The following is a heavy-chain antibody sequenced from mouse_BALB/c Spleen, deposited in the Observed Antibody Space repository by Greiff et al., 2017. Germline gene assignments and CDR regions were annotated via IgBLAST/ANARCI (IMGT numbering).Heavy chain of an antibody. CDR2: IRNKANGYTT. Sequence: EVKLVESGGGLVQPGGSLRLSCATSGFTFTDYYMSWVRQPPGKALEWLGFIRNKANGYTTEYSASVKGRFTISRDNSQSILYLQMNTLRAEDSATYYCARDTAYSMDYWGQGTSVTVSS. V-gene: IGHV7-3*02. CDR1: GFTFTDYY. J-gene: IGHJ4*01. CDR3: ARDTAYSMDY.